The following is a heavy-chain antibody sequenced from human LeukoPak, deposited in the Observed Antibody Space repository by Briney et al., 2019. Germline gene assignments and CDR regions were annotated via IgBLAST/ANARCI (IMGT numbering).Heavy chain of an antibody. Sequence: PGGSLRLSCAASGFTFSTYSVNWVRQAPGKGLEWVSSISSSSSYIYYGDSVKGRFTISRDNAKNSLYLQMNSLRAEDTAVYYCARDGAVTNGRYFDYWGQGTLVTVSS. CDR3: ARDGAVTNGRYFDY. V-gene: IGHV3-21*01. D-gene: IGHD4-17*01. CDR2: ISSSSSYI. CDR1: GFTFSTYS. J-gene: IGHJ4*02.